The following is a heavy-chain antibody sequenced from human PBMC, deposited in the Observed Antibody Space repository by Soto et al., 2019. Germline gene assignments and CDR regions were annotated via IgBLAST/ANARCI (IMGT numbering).Heavy chain of an antibody. V-gene: IGHV1-46*02. CDR2: IHPSGGGS. CDR1: GYPFNTYY. J-gene: IGHJ4*02. D-gene: IGHD3-22*01. Sequence: GASVKVSCKSSGYPFNTYYLHWVRQAPGQGLEWMGMIHPSGGGSTYAQKFLGRVTMTMDSSTSTVYMELSSLRSEDTAVYYCARERGAYYYDSSGPDYWGQGTLVTVSS. CDR3: ARERGAYYYDSSGPDY.